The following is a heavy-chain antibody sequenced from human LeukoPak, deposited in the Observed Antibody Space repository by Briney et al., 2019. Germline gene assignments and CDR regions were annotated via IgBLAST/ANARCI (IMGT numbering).Heavy chain of an antibody. D-gene: IGHD4-17*01. V-gene: IGHV4-31*03. CDR3: ARDPPDYVDYGMDV. J-gene: IGHJ6*02. CDR1: GGSISSGGYY. Sequence: SETLSLTCTVSGGSISSGGYYWSWIRQHPGKGLEWSGYIYYSGSTYCNPSLKSRVTISVDTSKNQFSLKLSSVTAADTAVYYCARDPPDYVDYGMDVWGQGTTVTVSS. CDR2: IYYSGST.